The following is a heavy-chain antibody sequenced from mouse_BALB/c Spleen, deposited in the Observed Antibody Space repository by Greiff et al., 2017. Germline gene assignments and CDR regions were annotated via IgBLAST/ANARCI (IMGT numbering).Heavy chain of an antibody. Sequence: EVQLVESGPGLVKPSQSLSLTCTVTGYSITSDYAWNWIRQFPGNKLEWMGYISYSGSTSYNPSLKSRISITRDTSKNQFFLQLNSVTTEDTATYYCARDTTATYAMDYWGQGTSVTVSS. V-gene: IGHV3-2*02. J-gene: IGHJ4*01. D-gene: IGHD1-2*01. CDR3: ARDTTATYAMDY. CDR1: GYSITSDYA. CDR2: ISYSGST.